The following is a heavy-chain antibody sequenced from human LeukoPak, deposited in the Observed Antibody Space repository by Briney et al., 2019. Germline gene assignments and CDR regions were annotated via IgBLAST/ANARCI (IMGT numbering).Heavy chain of an antibody. CDR1: GFTFSNAW. J-gene: IGHJ4*02. CDR2: IKSKTDGGTT. Sequence: GGSLRLSCAASGFTFSNAWMSWVRQAPGKGLEWVGRIKSKTDGGTTDYAAPVKGRFTISRDDSKNTLYLQMNSLKTEDTAVYYCTTDYYYDSRGFFDYWGQGTLVTASS. V-gene: IGHV3-15*01. D-gene: IGHD3-22*01. CDR3: TTDYYYDSRGFFDY.